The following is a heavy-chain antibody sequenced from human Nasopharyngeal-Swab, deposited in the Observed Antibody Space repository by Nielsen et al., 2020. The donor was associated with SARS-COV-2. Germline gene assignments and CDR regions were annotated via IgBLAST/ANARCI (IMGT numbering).Heavy chain of an antibody. D-gene: IGHD6-19*01. V-gene: IGHV3-23*01. CDR3: AKAAVAGTYYYYYMDV. CDR2: ISGSGITT. Sequence: WIRQPPGKGLEWVSVISGSGITTYYADSVKGRFTISRDNSKNTLYLQMNSLRAEDTAIYYCAKAAVAGTYYYYYMDVWGKGTTVTVSS. J-gene: IGHJ6*03.